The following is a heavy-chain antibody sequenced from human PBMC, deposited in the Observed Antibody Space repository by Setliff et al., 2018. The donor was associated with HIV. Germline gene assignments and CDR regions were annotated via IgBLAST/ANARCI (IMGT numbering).Heavy chain of an antibody. J-gene: IGHJ3*02. V-gene: IGHV7-4-1*02. CDR1: GYTFTSYG. D-gene: IGHD6-19*01. Sequence: ASVKVSCKSSGYTFTSYGISWVRQAPGQGLEWMGWINTNTGNPAYAQGFTGRFVFSLDTSVSTAYLQISSLKAEDTAVYYCARRKDGSGWAGNAFDIWGQGTMVTVSS. CDR2: INTNTGNP. CDR3: ARRKDGSGWAGNAFDI.